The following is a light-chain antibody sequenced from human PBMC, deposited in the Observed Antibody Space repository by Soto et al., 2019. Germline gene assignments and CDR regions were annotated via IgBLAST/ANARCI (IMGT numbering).Light chain of an antibody. CDR3: QKYNSAPWT. CDR2: DAS. V-gene: IGKV1-27*01. Sequence: DIQMTQSPSSLSASVGDRVTITCRASQGIATYLAWYQQEPGKVPKLLIYDASTLQSGVPSRFSGSGSGTDFTLTISSLQPEDVATYYCQKYNSAPWTFGQGTRVDIK. J-gene: IGKJ1*01. CDR1: QGIATY.